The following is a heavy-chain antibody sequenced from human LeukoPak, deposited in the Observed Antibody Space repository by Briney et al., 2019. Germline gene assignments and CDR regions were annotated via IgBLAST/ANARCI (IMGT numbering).Heavy chain of an antibody. J-gene: IGHJ4*02. CDR2: ITGSGGLT. CDR3: ARDSAPHRVILDF. Sequence: GESLRLSCGASGFSFRSFSMNWVRQAPGKGLEWVSSITGSGGLTSYAGSVKGRFTITRDNANNSLYLQMRSLTVEDTAVYFCARDSAPHRVILDFWGQGTLVTVSS. CDR1: GFSFRSFS. D-gene: IGHD1-14*01. V-gene: IGHV3-21*01.